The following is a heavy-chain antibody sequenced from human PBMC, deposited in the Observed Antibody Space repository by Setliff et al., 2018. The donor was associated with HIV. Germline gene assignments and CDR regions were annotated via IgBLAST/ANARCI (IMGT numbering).Heavy chain of an antibody. CDR3: ARAARYYDILTGYSNQAYFNS. Sequence: PSETLSLTCSVSGVSITSSNYYWTWIRQPAGKGLEWIGHIYTSGSTNYNPSLKYNPSLKSRVTISVDTSRKQFSLRLNPVTAADTALYYCARAARYYDILTGYSNQAYFNSWGQGTAVTVSS. CDR1: GVSITSSNYY. V-gene: IGHV4-61*09. D-gene: IGHD3-9*01. CDR2: IYTSGSTNYNPSL. J-gene: IGHJ4*03.